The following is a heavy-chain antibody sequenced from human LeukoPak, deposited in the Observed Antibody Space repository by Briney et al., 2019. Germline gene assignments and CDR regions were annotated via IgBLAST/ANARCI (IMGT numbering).Heavy chain of an antibody. CDR2: IKQDGSEK. Sequence: PGGSLRLSCAASGFTFSSNWMSWVRQTPGKVLEWVANIKQDGSEKYYVDSVKGRFTISRDNAKNALYLQMNSLRAEDTALYYCARDEIVATAYFDYWGQGTLVTVSS. V-gene: IGHV3-7*03. J-gene: IGHJ4*02. CDR1: GFTFSSNW. CDR3: ARDEIVATAYFDY. D-gene: IGHD5-12*01.